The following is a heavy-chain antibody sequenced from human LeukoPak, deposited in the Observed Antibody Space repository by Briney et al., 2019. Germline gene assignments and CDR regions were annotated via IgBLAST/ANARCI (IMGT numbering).Heavy chain of an antibody. J-gene: IGHJ4*02. CDR2: TYFRSKWYN. CDR1: GDSLSSSDAA. Sequence: SQTLSLTCATSGDSLSSSDAAWNWIRQSPSRGFEWLGRTYFRSKWYNDYAASVKSRITVNPDTSKNHFSLQLRSVTPEDTAVYYCARTYGGNCDYRGQGTLVTVSS. CDR3: ARTYGGNCDY. V-gene: IGHV6-1*01. D-gene: IGHD4-23*01.